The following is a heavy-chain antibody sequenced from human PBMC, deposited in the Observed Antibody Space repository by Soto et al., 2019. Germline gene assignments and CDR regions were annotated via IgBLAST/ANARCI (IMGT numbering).Heavy chain of an antibody. CDR2: VSFDGSHK. CDR1: GFTFDDYA. CDR3: AKLGDAVSGYFDF. Sequence: GGSLSLSCAASGFTFDDYAIHWVRQAPGKGLEWVADVSFDGSHKTYAVPVRGRFTISRDNSKKTVYLQMNSLRAEDTALYYCAKLGDAVSGYFDFWGQGTQV. J-gene: IGHJ5*01. V-gene: IGHV3-30*18. D-gene: IGHD3-3*01.